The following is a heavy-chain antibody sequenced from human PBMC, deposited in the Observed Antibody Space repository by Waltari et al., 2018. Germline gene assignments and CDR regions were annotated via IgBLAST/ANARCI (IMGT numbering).Heavy chain of an antibody. CDR1: GYTFTSYA. Sequence: QVQLVQSGAEVKKPGASVKVSCKASGYTFTSYAMHWVRQASGQRPEWMGWINVGKGNTKYSQKFQGRVTITRDTSASTAYMELSSLRSEDTAVYYCARLPPGYHGYFDYWGQGTLVTVSS. V-gene: IGHV1-3*01. J-gene: IGHJ4*02. D-gene: IGHD2-2*01. CDR2: INVGKGNT. CDR3: ARLPPGYHGYFDY.